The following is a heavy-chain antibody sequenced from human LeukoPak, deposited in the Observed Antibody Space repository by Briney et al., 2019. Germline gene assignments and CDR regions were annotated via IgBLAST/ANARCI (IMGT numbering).Heavy chain of an antibody. V-gene: IGHV3-48*01. Sequence: GGSLRLSCAASGFTFSSYSMNWVRQAPGKGLEWVSYISSSSSTIYYADSMKGRFTIFRDNAKNSLYLQMNSLRAEATAVYYCARRPYYDFWSGYHFDYWGQGTLVTVSS. CDR1: GFTFSSYS. CDR3: ARRPYYDFWSGYHFDY. D-gene: IGHD3-3*01. CDR2: ISSSSSTI. J-gene: IGHJ4*02.